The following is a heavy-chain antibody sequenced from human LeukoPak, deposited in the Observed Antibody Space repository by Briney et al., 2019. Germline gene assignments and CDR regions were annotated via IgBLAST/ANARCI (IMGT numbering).Heavy chain of an antibody. J-gene: IGHJ6*03. CDR3: AREGVTVTTFKGYYYTDV. CDR1: GGSISSSSYY. V-gene: IGHV4-61*02. D-gene: IGHD4-17*01. Sequence: SETLSLTCTVSGGSISSSSYYWGWIRQPAGKGLEWIGRMYTSGSTNYNPSLKSRVTMSVDTSKKQFSLKLSSVTAADTAVYYCAREGVTVTTFKGYYYTDVWGKGTTVTISS. CDR2: MYTSGST.